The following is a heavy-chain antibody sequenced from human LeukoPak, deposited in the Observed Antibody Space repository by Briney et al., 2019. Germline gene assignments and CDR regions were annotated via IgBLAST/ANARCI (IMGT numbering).Heavy chain of an antibody. Sequence: KPSETLSLTCAVSGYSISSGYYWGWIRQPPGKGLEWIGSIYHSGSTFYNPSLKSRVTISVDTSKNQFSLKLTSVPAADTAVYYCARLMSTIDSWGQRTLVTVSS. CDR1: GYSISSGYY. CDR3: ARLMSTIDS. J-gene: IGHJ4*02. CDR2: IYHSGST. V-gene: IGHV4-38-2*01. D-gene: IGHD5-24*01.